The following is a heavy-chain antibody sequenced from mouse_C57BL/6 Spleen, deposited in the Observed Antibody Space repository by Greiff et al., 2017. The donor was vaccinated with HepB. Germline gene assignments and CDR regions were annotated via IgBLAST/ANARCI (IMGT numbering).Heavy chain of an antibody. CDR2: IHPNSGST. V-gene: IGHV1-64*01. CDR3: ARRGWDRAVYAMDY. Sequence: QVQLQQPGAELVKPGASVKLSCKASGYTFTSYWMHWVKQRPGQGLEWIGMIHPNSGSTNYNEKFKSKATLTVDKSSSTAYMQLSSLTSEDSAVYYCARRGWDRAVYAMDYWGQGTSVTVSS. D-gene: IGHD3-3*01. CDR1: GYTFTSYW. J-gene: IGHJ4*01.